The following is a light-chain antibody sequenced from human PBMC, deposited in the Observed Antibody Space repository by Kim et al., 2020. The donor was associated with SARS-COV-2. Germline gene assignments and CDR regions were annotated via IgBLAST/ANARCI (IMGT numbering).Light chain of an antibody. J-gene: IGLJ3*02. CDR2: DVS. CDR1: ISDIGSYKY. CDR3: TSYTSTNTLV. V-gene: IGLV2-14*03. Sequence: GQTITLPCTGTISDIGSYKYVSCYQKPPGKAPKLYIFDVSDRPSGVSNRFSGSKSGNTASLTISGLQAEDEADYYCTSYTSTNTLVSGGGTQLTVL.